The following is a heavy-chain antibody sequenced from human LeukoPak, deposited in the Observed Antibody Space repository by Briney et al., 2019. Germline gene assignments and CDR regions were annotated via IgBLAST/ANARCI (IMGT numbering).Heavy chain of an antibody. CDR1: GFTFSSYA. V-gene: IGHV3-30-3*01. CDR3: ARDQDTMIVVVGGSWFDP. D-gene: IGHD3-22*01. Sequence: RGSLRLSCAASGFTFSSYAMHWVRQAPGKGLEWVAVISYDGSNKYYADSVKGRFTISRDNSKNTLYLQMNSLRAEDTAVYYCARDQDTMIVVVGGSWFDPWGQGTLITVSS. CDR2: ISYDGSNK. J-gene: IGHJ5*02.